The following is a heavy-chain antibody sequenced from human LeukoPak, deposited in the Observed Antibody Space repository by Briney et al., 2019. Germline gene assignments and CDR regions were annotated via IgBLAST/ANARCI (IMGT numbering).Heavy chain of an antibody. V-gene: IGHV1-69*05. CDR2: IIPIFGTA. J-gene: IGHJ4*02. D-gene: IGHD2-2*01. CDR1: GGTFSSYA. CDR3: ARDFGYCSSTSCSYYFDY. Sequence: ASVKVSCKASGGTFSSYAISWVRQAPGQGLEWMGGIIPIFGTANYAQKFQGRVTITTDESTSTAYMELSSLRSEDTAVYYCARDFGYCSSTSCSYYFDYWGQGTLVTVSS.